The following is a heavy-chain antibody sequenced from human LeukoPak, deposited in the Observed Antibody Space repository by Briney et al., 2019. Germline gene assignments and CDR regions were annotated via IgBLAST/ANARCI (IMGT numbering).Heavy chain of an antibody. Sequence: PSETLSLTCTVSGGSISSYYWSWIRQPAGKGLEWIGRIYTSGSTNYNPSLKSRVTMSVDTSKNQFSLKLSSVTAADTAVYYCARTYRYGSFPVYHFYMDVWGKGTTVTVSS. CDR3: ARTYRYGSFPVYHFYMDV. V-gene: IGHV4-4*07. CDR1: GGSISSYY. CDR2: IYTSGST. J-gene: IGHJ6*03. D-gene: IGHD5-18*01.